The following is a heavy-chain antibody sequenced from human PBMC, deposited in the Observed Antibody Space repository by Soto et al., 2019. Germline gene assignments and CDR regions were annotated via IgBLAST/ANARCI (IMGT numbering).Heavy chain of an antibody. CDR2: IIPVLGTT. Sequence: QVQLVQSGPEVRKPGSSMKVSCKASAGTFPHYALSWVRQAPGQGLEWMGGIIPVLGTTTYAQKFKGRVSITADESTSTAYIELTSLTSEDTAVYYCACNWGNSLRNWLAPWGQGTLVTVSS. J-gene: IGHJ5*02. V-gene: IGHV1-69*01. CDR3: ACNWGNSLRNWLAP. CDR1: AGTFPHYA. D-gene: IGHD7-27*01.